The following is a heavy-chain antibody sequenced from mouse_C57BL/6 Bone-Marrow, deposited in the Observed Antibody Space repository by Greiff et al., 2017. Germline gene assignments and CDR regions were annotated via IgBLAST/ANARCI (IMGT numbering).Heavy chain of an antibody. D-gene: IGHD1-1*02. CDR1: GYTFTSYW. Sequence: QVQLQQPGAELVKPGASVKMSCKASGYTFTSYWMNWVKQRPGQGLEWIGIIHPNSGSTNYNEKFKSKATLTVDKSSSTAYMQLSSLASEDSAVYYCARGGAMDFWCQGTSVTVSS. V-gene: IGHV1-64*01. CDR3: ARGGAMDF. J-gene: IGHJ4*01. CDR2: IHPNSGST.